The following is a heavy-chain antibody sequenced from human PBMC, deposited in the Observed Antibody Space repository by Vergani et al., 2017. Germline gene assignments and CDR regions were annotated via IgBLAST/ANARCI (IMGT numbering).Heavy chain of an antibody. CDR2: IYYSGST. D-gene: IGHD6-19*01. CDR1: GGSISSYY. J-gene: IGHJ4*02. CDR3: AREQSEYSSGWYSY. V-gene: IGHV4-59*01. Sequence: QVQLQESGPGLVKPSETLSLTCTVSGGSISSYYWSWIRQPPGKGLEWIGYIYYSGSTKYNPSLKSRVTISVDTSKNQFSLKLSSVTAADTAVYYCAREQSEYSSGWYSYWGQGTLVTVSS.